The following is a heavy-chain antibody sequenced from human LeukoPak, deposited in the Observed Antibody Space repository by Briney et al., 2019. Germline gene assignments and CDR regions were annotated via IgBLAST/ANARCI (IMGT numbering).Heavy chain of an antibody. CDR2: ISYDGSNK. Sequence: PGGSLRLSCAASGFTFSSYGMHWVRQAPGKGLEGVAVISYDGSNKYYADSVKGRFTISRDNSKNTLYLQMNSLRAEDTAVYYCAKDLSWYEAYYFDYWGQGTLVTVSS. D-gene: IGHD6-13*01. CDR3: AKDLSWYEAYYFDY. J-gene: IGHJ4*02. V-gene: IGHV3-30*18. CDR1: GFTFSSYG.